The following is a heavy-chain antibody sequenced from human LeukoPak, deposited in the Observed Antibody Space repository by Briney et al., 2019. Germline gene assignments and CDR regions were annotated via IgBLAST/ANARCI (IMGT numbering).Heavy chain of an antibody. CDR2: ISGSGSNT. V-gene: IGHV3-23*01. CDR3: ARDVGRGDGMDV. Sequence: GGSLRLSCAASGFTFSSYAITWVRQAPGKGLEWVSVISGSGSNTYYADSVKGRFTISRDNAKNSLFLQMNSLRDEDTALYYCARDVGRGDGMDVWGLGTTVTVSS. CDR1: GFTFSSYA. J-gene: IGHJ6*02.